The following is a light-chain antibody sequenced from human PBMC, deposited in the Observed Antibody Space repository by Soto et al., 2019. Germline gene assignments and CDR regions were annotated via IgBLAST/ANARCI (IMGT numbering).Light chain of an antibody. CDR3: SSYTSSNTLAV. V-gene: IGLV2-14*03. CDR2: DVF. CDR1: SSDIGAYNY. J-gene: IGLJ1*01. Sequence: QSVLTQPASVSGSPGQSITIFCTGTSSDIGAYNYVSWYQHHPGKAPKLIIYDVFSRPSGVSNRFSGSKSANTASLTISGLQAEDEADYYCSSYTSSNTLAVFGTGTKVTVL.